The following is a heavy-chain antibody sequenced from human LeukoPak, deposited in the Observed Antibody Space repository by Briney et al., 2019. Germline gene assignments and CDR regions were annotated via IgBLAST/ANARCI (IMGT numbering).Heavy chain of an antibody. D-gene: IGHD3-10*01. CDR1: GFTFSSYA. CDR2: ISGSAINT. V-gene: IGHV3-23*01. J-gene: IGHJ4*02. Sequence: PGGSLTLSCAASGFTFSSYAMSWVRQAPGKGLEWVSGISGSAINTYYADSVKGRFIISRDNSQNTLYLQMSSLRAEDSAVYYCAKGDGSGTYYTRPSDYWGQGTLVTVSS. CDR3: AKGDGSGTYYTRPSDY.